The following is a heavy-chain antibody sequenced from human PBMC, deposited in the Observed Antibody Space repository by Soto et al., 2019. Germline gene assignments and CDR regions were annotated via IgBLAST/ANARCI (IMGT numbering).Heavy chain of an antibody. CDR2: IKFDGSSA. J-gene: IGHJ3*01. CDR1: GFTFSDYW. Sequence: EVQLVESGGGLVQPGESLRLSCAASGFTFSDYWIHWVRPAPGKGLVWVSRIKFDGSSANYADSVKGRFTISRDNAKDTVYLQMNSLGAEDTAVYYCARGVRGHYGFDVWGQGTMVTVSS. V-gene: IGHV3-74*01. CDR3: ARGVRGHYGFDV. D-gene: IGHD3-10*01.